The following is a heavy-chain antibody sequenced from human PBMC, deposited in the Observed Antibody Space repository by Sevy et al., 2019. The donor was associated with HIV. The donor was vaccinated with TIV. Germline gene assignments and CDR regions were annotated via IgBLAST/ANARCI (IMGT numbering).Heavy chain of an antibody. CDR1: GGSASSDNYY. Sequence: SETLSLTCAVSGGSASSDNYYWTWIRQHPGKGLEWIGYIYHLGSTSSNPSLKSRVTISVDTSKNQFSLKLRSVTAADTAVYFCAREAGYCSNGVCYTGWFDPWGQGTLVTVSS. CDR3: AREAGYCSNGVCYTGWFDP. J-gene: IGHJ5*02. D-gene: IGHD2-8*01. CDR2: IYHLGST. V-gene: IGHV4-31*11.